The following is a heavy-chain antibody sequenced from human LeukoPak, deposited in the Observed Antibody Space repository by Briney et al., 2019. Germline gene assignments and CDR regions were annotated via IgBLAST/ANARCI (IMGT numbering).Heavy chain of an antibody. CDR2: INPNSGDT. V-gene: IGHV1-2*02. CDR1: GYTFTGSY. J-gene: IGHJ4*02. D-gene: IGHD1-14*01. Sequence: ASVKVSCKASGYTFTGSYMHWVRQAPGQGLEWMGWINPNSGDTNYAQKFQGRATMTSDTSISTVYMELNSLRSDDTAVFYCARGPTGRLDHWGQGTLVTVSS. CDR3: ARGPTGRLDH.